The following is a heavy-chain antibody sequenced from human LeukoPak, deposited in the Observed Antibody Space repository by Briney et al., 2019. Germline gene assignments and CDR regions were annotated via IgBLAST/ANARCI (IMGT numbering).Heavy chain of an antibody. CDR3: ARSPAGANYYLDV. Sequence: GGSLRLSCAASGFTFSSYNMNWVRQAPGKGLEWVSYISSSGSTMYYADSVKGRFTISRDNAKNSLSLQMNSLRAEDTAVYYCARSPAGANYYLDVWGKGTTVTISS. J-gene: IGHJ6*03. V-gene: IGHV3-48*04. D-gene: IGHD1-14*01. CDR2: ISSSGSTM. CDR1: GFTFSSYN.